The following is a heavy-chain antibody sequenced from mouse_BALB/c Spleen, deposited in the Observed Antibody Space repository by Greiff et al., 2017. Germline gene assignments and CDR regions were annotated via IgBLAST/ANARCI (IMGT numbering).Heavy chain of an antibody. CDR1: GFAFSSYD. CDR3: ARQSLRLLAMDY. D-gene: IGHD1-2*01. Sequence: EVKLMESGGGLVKPGGSLKLSCAASGFAFSSYDMSWVRQTPEKRLEWVAYISSGGGSTYYPDTVKGRFTISRDNAKNTLYLQMSSLKSEDTAMYYCARQSLRLLAMDYWGQGTSVTVSS. V-gene: IGHV5-12-1*01. J-gene: IGHJ4*01. CDR2: ISSGGGST.